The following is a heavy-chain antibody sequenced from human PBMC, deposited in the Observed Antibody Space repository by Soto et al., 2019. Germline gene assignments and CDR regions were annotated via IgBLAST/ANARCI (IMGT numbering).Heavy chain of an antibody. Sequence: VQLVESGGGVVQPGRSLRLSCAASGFTFSDYAMHWVRQAPGKGLEWVAVVSHDGRNTHYADSVKGRFTISRDSSKNTVSQEMTSLRAEDTAVYYCAKGGRQWLVTSDFNYWGQGALVTVCS. V-gene: IGHV3-30*18. J-gene: IGHJ4*02. D-gene: IGHD6-19*01. CDR1: GFTFSDYA. CDR3: AKGGRQWLVTSDFNY. CDR2: VSHDGRNT.